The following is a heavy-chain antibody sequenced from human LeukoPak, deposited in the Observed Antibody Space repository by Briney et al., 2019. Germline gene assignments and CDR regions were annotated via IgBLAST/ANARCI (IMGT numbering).Heavy chain of an antibody. Sequence: GGSLRLSCGASGFTFSSHAMNWVRQAPGKGLEWVSAISDSGGRTYYADSVKGRFTISRDNSKNTLYLQMSSLKTEDTAVYYCTSPNIAAAGTPYYYYYYMDVWGKGTTVTVSS. V-gene: IGHV3-23*01. D-gene: IGHD6-13*01. J-gene: IGHJ6*03. CDR1: GFTFSSHA. CDR3: TSPNIAAAGTPYYYYYYMDV. CDR2: ISDSGGRT.